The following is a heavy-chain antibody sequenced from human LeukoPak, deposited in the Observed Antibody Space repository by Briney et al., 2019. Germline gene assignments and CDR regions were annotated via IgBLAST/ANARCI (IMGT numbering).Heavy chain of an antibody. CDR1: GFTFSPYG. CDR2: IRYDGTNK. Sequence: GGSLRLSRAASGFTFSPYGIHWVRQAPGKGLEWVAFIRYDGTNKWYADSVKGRFTISRDNSKNMLYLQMNSLRAEDTAVYHCAKDRDYGDYPSAYYYYMDVWGKGTTVTVSS. V-gene: IGHV3-30*02. D-gene: IGHD4-17*01. J-gene: IGHJ6*03. CDR3: AKDRDYGDYPSAYYYYMDV.